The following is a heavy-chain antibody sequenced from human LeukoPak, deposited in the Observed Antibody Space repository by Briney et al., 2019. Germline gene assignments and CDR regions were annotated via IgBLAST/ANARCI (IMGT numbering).Heavy chain of an antibody. V-gene: IGHV4-4*07. J-gene: IGHJ4*02. Sequence: SETLSLTCTVSSGFVISYYWSWIRQPAGKGLEWIGRIYSSESTTYNPSLKSRVTMSVDTSKSQFSLKLNSVTAADTAVYYCARDSGFFASWGQGTLVTVSA. CDR3: ARDSGFFAS. D-gene: IGHD3-10*01. CDR1: SGFVISYY. CDR2: IYSSEST.